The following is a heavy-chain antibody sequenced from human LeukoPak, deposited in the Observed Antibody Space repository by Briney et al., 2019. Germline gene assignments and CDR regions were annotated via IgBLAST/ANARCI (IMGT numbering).Heavy chain of an antibody. V-gene: IGHV3-66*02. Sequence: GGSLRLSCAASGFTVSSNYMSWVRQPPGKGLEWVSVIYSGGSTYYADSVKGRFTISRDNSKNTLYLQMNSLRAEDTAVYYCAIDSSGNHDAFDIWGQGTMVTVSS. CDR1: GFTVSSNY. CDR3: AIDSSGNHDAFDI. D-gene: IGHD3-22*01. J-gene: IGHJ3*02. CDR2: IYSGGST.